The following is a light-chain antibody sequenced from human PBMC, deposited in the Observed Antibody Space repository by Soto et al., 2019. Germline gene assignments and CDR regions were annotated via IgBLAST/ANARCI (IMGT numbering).Light chain of an antibody. CDR3: QQYYSTPRGT. Sequence: DIVMTQSPDSLAVSLGERATINCKSSQSVLYSSNNKNYLAWYQQKPGQPPKLLIYWASTRESGVPDRFSGSGSGTDFTLTISSLQAEGGAVYYCQQYYSTPRGTFGQGTKVEIK. CDR2: WAS. J-gene: IGKJ1*01. CDR1: QSVLYSSNNKNY. V-gene: IGKV4-1*01.